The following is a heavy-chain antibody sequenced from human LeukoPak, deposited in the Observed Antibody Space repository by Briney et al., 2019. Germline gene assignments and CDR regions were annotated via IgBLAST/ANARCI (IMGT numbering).Heavy chain of an antibody. CDR3: ARKTVVGSYFDY. CDR2: IKKDGSDK. D-gene: IGHD4-23*01. Sequence: GGSLRLSCAASGFTFSAYWMSWVRQAPGKGLEWVANIKKDGSDKSYVDSVKGRFTISRDNAKNSLYLQMNSLRPEDTAVYYCARKTVVGSYFDYWGQGTPVTVSS. J-gene: IGHJ4*02. V-gene: IGHV3-7*03. CDR1: GFTFSAYW.